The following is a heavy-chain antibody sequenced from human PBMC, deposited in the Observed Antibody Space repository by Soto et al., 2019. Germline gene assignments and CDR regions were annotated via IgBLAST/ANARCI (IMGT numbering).Heavy chain of an antibody. CDR1: GFTVRSYA. Sequence: GGSPGLSCAASGFTVRSYAMHWVRQAPGKGLEWVAVISYDGSNKYYADSVKGRFTISRDNSKNTLYLQMNSLRAEDTAVYYCARDLGIAARYYYYYGMDVWGQGTTVTVSS. J-gene: IGHJ6*02. CDR3: ARDLGIAARYYYYYGMDV. D-gene: IGHD6-6*01. CDR2: ISYDGSNK. V-gene: IGHV3-30-3*01.